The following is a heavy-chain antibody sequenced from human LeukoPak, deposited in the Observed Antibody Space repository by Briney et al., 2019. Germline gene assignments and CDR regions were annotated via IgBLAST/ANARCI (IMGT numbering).Heavy chain of an antibody. CDR3: ARVDTAMVTSPIYYYGMDV. Sequence: PGGSLRLSCAASGFTFSSYAMHWVRHAPGKGLERVPVISYDGSNKYYADSVKGRFTISRDNSKNTLYLQMNSLRAEDTAVYYCARVDTAMVTSPIYYYGMDVWGQGTTVTVSS. J-gene: IGHJ6*02. CDR1: GFTFSSYA. V-gene: IGHV3-30-3*01. CDR2: ISYDGSNK. D-gene: IGHD5-18*01.